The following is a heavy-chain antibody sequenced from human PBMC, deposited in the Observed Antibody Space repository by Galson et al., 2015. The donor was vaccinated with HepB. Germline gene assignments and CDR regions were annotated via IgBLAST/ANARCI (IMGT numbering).Heavy chain of an antibody. V-gene: IGHV3-23*01. D-gene: IGHD2-15*01. CDR1: GFTFRYYA. J-gene: IGHJ4*02. CDR3: SKGGYDICWCAYDY. CDR2: VSGGGNST. Sequence: SLRLSCAASGFTFRYYAMTWVRQAPGKGLEWVSIVSGGGNSTYYADSVKGRFTISRDNSKNTLYLQMNSLRADDTAVYYCSKGGYDICWCAYDYWGQGTLVTVSS.